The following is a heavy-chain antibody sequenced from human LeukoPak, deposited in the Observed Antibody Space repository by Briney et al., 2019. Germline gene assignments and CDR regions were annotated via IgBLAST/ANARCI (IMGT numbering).Heavy chain of an antibody. CDR1: GFTFGSYW. CDR2: INSDGSST. V-gene: IGHV3-74*01. CDR3: ATKRGSGSYLIDY. Sequence: PEGSLRLSCAASGFTFGSYWMHWVRQAPGKGLVWVSRINSDGSSTSYADSVKGRFTISRDNAKNTLYLQMNSLRAEDTAVYYCATKRGSGSYLIDYWGQGTLVTVSS. J-gene: IGHJ4*02. D-gene: IGHD3-10*01.